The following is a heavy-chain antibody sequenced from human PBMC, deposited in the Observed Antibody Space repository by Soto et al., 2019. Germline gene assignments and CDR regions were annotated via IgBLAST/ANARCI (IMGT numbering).Heavy chain of an antibody. CDR3: ASEYCTGNSCYSRIFDY. CDR1: GFTFSRYS. CDR2: ISSTSTYI. V-gene: IGHV3-21*01. J-gene: IGHJ4*02. Sequence: GGSLRLSCEGSGFTFSRYSMNWVRPAPGKGLEWVASISSTSTYIYYGDFVKGRFSIARDNAKNSLYLQMDSLRDEDTALYYCASEYCTGNSCYSRIFDYWGQGTLVTVSS. D-gene: IGHD2-21*01.